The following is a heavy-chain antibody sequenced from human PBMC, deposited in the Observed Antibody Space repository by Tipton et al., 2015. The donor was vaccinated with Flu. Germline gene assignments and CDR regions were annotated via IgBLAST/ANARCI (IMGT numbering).Heavy chain of an antibody. J-gene: IGHJ5*02. CDR2: TFHNGNT. Sequence: TLSLTCGVSGDSIRGSNYYWGWIRQPPGKGLEWIGNTFHNGNTYLNPSLKSRVTMSIDTSKNQFSLKLSSVTASDTAVYYCARRDYSNYVSDPKNWFDPWGQGILVTVSS. CDR3: ARRDYSNYVSDPKNWFDP. D-gene: IGHD4-11*01. V-gene: IGHV4-39*07. CDR1: GDSIRGSNYY.